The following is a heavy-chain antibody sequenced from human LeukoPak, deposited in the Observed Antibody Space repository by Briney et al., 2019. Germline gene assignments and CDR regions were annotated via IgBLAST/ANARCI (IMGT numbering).Heavy chain of an antibody. J-gene: IGHJ4*02. V-gene: IGHV1-8*01. CDR2: MNPNSGNT. CDR3: ARGPKWTGSYYYFDY. D-gene: IGHD1-26*01. CDR1: GYTFPSYD. Sequence: ASAKVSCKTSGYTFPSYDINWVRQATGQGLEWMGWMNPNSGNTGYTQKFQGRVTISRNTSITTAYMELSSLRSEDTAVYYCARGPKWTGSYYYFDYWGQGTLVTVSS.